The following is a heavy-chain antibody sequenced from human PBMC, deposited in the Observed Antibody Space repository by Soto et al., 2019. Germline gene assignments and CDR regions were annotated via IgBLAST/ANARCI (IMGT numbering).Heavy chain of an antibody. J-gene: IGHJ4*02. CDR3: AREVAGYGNYFDY. CDR2: IIPILGIA. Sequence: SVKVSCKASGGTFSSYTISWVRQAPGQGLEWMGRIIPILGIANYAQKFQGRVTITADKSTSTAYMELSSLRSEDTAVYYCAREVAGYGNYFDYWGQGTLVTVSS. V-gene: IGHV1-69*04. CDR1: GGTFSSYT. D-gene: IGHD4-17*01.